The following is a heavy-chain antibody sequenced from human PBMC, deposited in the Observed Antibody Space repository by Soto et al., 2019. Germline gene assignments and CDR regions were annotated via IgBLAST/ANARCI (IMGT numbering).Heavy chain of an antibody. CDR3: AKDCYYDSSGYTPDY. D-gene: IGHD3-22*01. CDR1: GFTFSSYG. CDR2: ISYEGGNK. V-gene: IGHV3-30*18. J-gene: IGHJ4*02. Sequence: PGGSLRLSCASSGFTFSSYGMHGVGQAPGKGRGWVAVISYEGGNKYYADSVKGRFSISRDNSKNTLYLQMNSLRAEDTAVYYCAKDCYYDSSGYTPDYWGQGTLVTVSS.